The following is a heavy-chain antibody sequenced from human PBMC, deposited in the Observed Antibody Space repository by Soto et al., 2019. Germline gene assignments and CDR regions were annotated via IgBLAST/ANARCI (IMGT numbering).Heavy chain of an antibody. J-gene: IGHJ4*02. CDR3: ARETGLRSSGWSYYFDF. CDR1: GFTLSSYS. CDR2: ISGSGGTI. D-gene: IGHD6-19*01. Sequence: EVQLVESGGGLVQPGGSLRLSCAASGFTLSSYSMHWVRQAPGKGLEWVSYISGSGGTIYYADSVKGRFTISRDNAKNSLSVQMNSLRDEDTAVYFCARETGLRSSGWSYYFDFWGQVTRVTVSS. V-gene: IGHV3-48*02.